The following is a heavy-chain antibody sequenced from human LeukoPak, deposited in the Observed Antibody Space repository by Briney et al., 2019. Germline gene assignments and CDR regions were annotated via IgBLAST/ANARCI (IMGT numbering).Heavy chain of an antibody. CDR1: GYTFTGYY. D-gene: IGHD2-21*02. J-gene: IGHJ6*03. CDR3: ATAYCGGDCYSPYYYYYMDV. Sequence: ASVKVSCKASGYTFTGYYMHWVRQAPGQGLEWMGWINPNSGGTNYAQKFQGRVTMTRDTSISTAYMELSRLRSDDTAVYYCATAYCGGDCYSPYYYYYMDVWGKGTTVTISS. V-gene: IGHV1-2*02. CDR2: INPNSGGT.